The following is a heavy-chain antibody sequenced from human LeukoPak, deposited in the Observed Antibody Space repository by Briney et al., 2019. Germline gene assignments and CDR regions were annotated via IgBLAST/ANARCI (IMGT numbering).Heavy chain of an antibody. V-gene: IGHV1-46*01. D-gene: IGHD6-13*01. CDR1: GYTFTSYY. Sequence: ASVKVSCKAPGYTFTSYYMHWVRQAPGQGLEWMGIINPSGGSTSYAQKFQGRVTMTRDTSTSTVYMELSSLRSEDTAVYYCARSPPAIAAAANYFDYWGQGTLVTVSS. CDR2: INPSGGST. J-gene: IGHJ4*02. CDR3: ARSPPAIAAAANYFDY.